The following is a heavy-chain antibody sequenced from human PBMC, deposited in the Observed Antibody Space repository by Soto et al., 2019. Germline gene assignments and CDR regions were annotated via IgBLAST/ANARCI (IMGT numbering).Heavy chain of an antibody. V-gene: IGHV3-33*01. CDR1: GFTFSSYG. CDR3: ARDKLRYSYGDLRARSYGMDV. J-gene: IGHJ6*02. Sequence: QVQLVESGGGVVQPGRSLRLSCAASGFTFSSYGMHWVRQAPGKGLEWVAVIWYDGSNKYYADSVKGRFTISRDNSKNTLYLQMNSLRAEDTAVYYCARDKLRYSYGDLRARSYGMDVWGQGTTVTVSS. CDR2: IWYDGSNK. D-gene: IGHD5-18*01.